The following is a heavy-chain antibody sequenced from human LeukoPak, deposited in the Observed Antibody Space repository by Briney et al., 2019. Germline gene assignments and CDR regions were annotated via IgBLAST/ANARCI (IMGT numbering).Heavy chain of an antibody. CDR3: ARVWFGESYFDY. Sequence: ASVKVSCKASGYTFTSYGISWVRQAPGQGLEWMGWISAHNGNTNYAQKLQGRVTMTTDTSTSTAYMELRSLRSDDTAVYYCARVWFGESYFDYWGQGTLVTVSS. D-gene: IGHD3-10*01. CDR1: GYTFTSYG. CDR2: ISAHNGNT. V-gene: IGHV1-18*01. J-gene: IGHJ4*02.